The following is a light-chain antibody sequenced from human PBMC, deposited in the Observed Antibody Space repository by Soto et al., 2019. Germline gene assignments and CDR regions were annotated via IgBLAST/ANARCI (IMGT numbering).Light chain of an antibody. CDR3: QQRSSWPLT. J-gene: IGKJ4*01. CDR2: DAS. Sequence: EIVLTQSPVTLSLSPGERATLSCRASQSVDNYLGWYQQKPGQAPRLLIYDASKRATGIPARFSGSGSRTDFALTISSLEPEDFAVYYCQQRSSWPLTFGGGTKVEIK. V-gene: IGKV3-11*01. CDR1: QSVDNY.